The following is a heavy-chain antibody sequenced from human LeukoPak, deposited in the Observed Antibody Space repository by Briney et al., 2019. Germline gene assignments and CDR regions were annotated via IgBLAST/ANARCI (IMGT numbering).Heavy chain of an antibody. Sequence: SQTLSLTCTVAGGSISSYYWSWIRQPPGKGLEWIGYVYYSGSTNYNPSLKSRVTISVDTSKNQFSLKLSSVTAADAAVYYCARDGLRSGYSYGYFDYWGQGTLVTVSS. CDR2: VYYSGST. V-gene: IGHV4-59*12. CDR1: GGSISSYY. D-gene: IGHD5-18*01. CDR3: ARDGLRSGYSYGYFDY. J-gene: IGHJ4*02.